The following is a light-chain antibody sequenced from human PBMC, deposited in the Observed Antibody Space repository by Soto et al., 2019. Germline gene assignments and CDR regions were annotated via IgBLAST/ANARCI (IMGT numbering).Light chain of an antibody. V-gene: IGLV2-14*01. CDR1: SSDIGGYNY. CDR3: SSYTSSSTYV. J-gene: IGLJ1*01. CDR2: EVS. Sequence: QSALTQPASVSGSPGHSITISCTGTSSDIGGYNYVSWYQQHPGKAPKLMIYEVSNRPSGVSHRFSGSKSGNTASLTISGLQAEDEADYYCSSYTSSSTYVFGTGTKLTVL.